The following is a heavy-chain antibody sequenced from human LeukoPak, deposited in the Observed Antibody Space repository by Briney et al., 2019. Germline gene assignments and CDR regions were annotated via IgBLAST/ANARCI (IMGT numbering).Heavy chain of an antibody. CDR3: ARQQLWLRLVDY. V-gene: IGHV4-4*02. D-gene: IGHD5-18*01. CDR2: IYHSGST. CDR1: GGSITNNNW. Sequence: SGTLSLTCAVSGGSITNNNWWTWVRQPPGKGLEWIGEIYHSGSTNYNPSLKSRVTISVDTSKNQFSLKLSSVTAADTAVYYCARQQLWLRLVDYWGQGTLVTVSS. J-gene: IGHJ4*02.